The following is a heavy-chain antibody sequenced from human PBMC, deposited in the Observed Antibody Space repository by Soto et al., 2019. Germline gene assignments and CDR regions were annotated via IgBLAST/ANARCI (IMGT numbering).Heavy chain of an antibody. J-gene: IGHJ4*02. Sequence: QVQLQESGPGLVKPSQTLSLTCTVSGGSISSGGYYWSWIRQHPGKGLEWIGYIYYSGSTYYNPSLKSRVTISADTSKNQFSLKLSSVTAADTAVYYCARAARYDPSLDYWGQGTLVTVSS. CDR3: ARAARYDPSLDY. V-gene: IGHV4-31*03. D-gene: IGHD3-3*01. CDR1: GGSISSGGYY. CDR2: IYYSGST.